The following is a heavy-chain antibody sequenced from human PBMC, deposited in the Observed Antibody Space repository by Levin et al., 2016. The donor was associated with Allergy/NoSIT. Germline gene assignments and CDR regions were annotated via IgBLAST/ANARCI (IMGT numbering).Heavy chain of an antibody. D-gene: IGHD2-21*02. CDR2: IKEDGSEK. CDR3: ARDRCGIPLGDCYYTFYYYGMSV. J-gene: IGHJ6*02. Sequence: WIRQPPGKGLEWVANIKEDGSEKYYVDSVKGRFTISRDNAKSSLYLEMNTLRVEDTAVYYCARDRCGIPLGDCYYTFYYYGMSVWGQGTTVTVSS. V-gene: IGHV3-7*03.